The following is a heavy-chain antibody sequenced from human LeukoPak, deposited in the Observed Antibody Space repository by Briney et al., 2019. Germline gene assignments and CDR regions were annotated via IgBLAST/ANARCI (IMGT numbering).Heavy chain of an antibody. J-gene: IGHJ4*02. CDR1: GYTFTGYY. CDR2: INPNSGGT. D-gene: IGHD6-13*01. Sequence: ASVKVSCKASGYTFTGYYMHWVRQAPGQGLEWMGWINPNSGGTNYAQKFQGRVTMSRDTSISTAYMELSRLRSDDTAVYYCASAPRGSKSSSWTDWGQGTLVTVSS. CDR3: ASAPRGSKSSSWTD. V-gene: IGHV1-2*02.